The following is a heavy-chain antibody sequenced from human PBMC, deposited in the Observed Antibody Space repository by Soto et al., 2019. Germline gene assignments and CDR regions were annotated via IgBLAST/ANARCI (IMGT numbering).Heavy chain of an antibody. CDR3: ARRSSGWYHWFDP. V-gene: IGHV4-39*01. J-gene: IGHJ5*02. CDR2: IYYSGST. CDR1: GGSISSSSYY. Sequence: SETLSLTCTVSGGSISSSSYYWGWIRQPPGKGLEWIGSIYYSGSTYYNPSLKSRVTISVDTSKNQFSLKLSSVTAADTAVYYCARRSSGWYHWFDPWGQGTLVTVS. D-gene: IGHD6-19*01.